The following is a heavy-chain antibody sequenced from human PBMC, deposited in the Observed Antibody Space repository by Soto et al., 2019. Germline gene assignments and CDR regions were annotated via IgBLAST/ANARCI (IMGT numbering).Heavy chain of an antibody. CDR2: IIPIFGTA. V-gene: IGHV1-69*13. J-gene: IGHJ4*02. Sequence: SVKVSCKASGGTFSSYAISWVRQAPGQGLEWMGGIIPIFGTANYAQKFQGRVTITADESTSTAYMELSSLRAEDTAVYYCARESEDLTSNFDYWGQGTLVTVSS. CDR3: ARESEDLTSNFDY. CDR1: GGTFSSYA.